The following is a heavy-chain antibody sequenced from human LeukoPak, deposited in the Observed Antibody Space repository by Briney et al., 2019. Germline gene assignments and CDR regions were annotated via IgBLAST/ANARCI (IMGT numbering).Heavy chain of an antibody. CDR3: ARRRNYYYYMDV. CDR2: INHSGST. V-gene: IGHV4-34*01. Sequence: KSSETLSLTCTISGASIDSYYWSWIRQPPGKGLEWIGEINHSGSTNYNPSLKSRVTISVDTSKNQFSLKLSSVTAADTAVYYCARRRNYYYYMDVWGKGTTVTISS. CDR1: GASIDSYY. J-gene: IGHJ6*03.